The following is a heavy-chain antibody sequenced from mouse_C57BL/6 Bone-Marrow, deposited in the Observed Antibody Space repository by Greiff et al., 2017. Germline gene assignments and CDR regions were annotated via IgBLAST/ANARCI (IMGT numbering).Heavy chain of an antibody. V-gene: IGHV1-19*01. J-gene: IGHJ2*01. D-gene: IGHD1-1*01. CDR3: ARWPTVVPSDY. CDR1: GYTFTDYY. Sequence: EVQLQQSGPVLVKPGASVKMSCKASGYTFTDYYMNWVKQSHGKSLAWLGVINPYNGGTSSNQKFKGKATLTVDKSSSTAYMELNSLTYEDSSVYYCARWPTVVPSDYWGQGTTLTVSS. CDR2: INPYNGGT.